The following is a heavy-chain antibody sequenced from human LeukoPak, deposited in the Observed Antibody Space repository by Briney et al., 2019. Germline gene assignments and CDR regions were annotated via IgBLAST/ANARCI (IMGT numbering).Heavy chain of an antibody. D-gene: IGHD3-22*01. CDR2: IYHSGST. V-gene: IGHV4-38-2*02. CDR3: ASLGNYDSSGYYFDY. CDR1: GYSISSGYY. J-gene: IGHJ4*02. Sequence: SETLSLTCTVSGYSISSGYYWGWIRQPPGKGLEWIGSIYHSGSTYYNPSLKSRVTISVDTSKNQFSLKLSSVTAADTAVYYCASLGNYDSSGYYFDYWGQGTLVTVSS.